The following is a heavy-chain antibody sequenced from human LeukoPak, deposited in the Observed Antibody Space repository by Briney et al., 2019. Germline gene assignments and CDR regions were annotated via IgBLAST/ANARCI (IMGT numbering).Heavy chain of an antibody. CDR1: GGSISSGSYY. CDR3: ARGVRFLEWHYFDY. Sequence: SQTLSLTCTVSGGSISSGSYYWSWIRQPAGKGLEWIGRIYTSGSTNYNPSLKSRVTISVDTSKNQFSLKLSSVTAADTAVYYCARGVRFLEWHYFDYWGQGTLVTVSS. V-gene: IGHV4-61*02. J-gene: IGHJ4*02. CDR2: IYTSGST. D-gene: IGHD3-3*01.